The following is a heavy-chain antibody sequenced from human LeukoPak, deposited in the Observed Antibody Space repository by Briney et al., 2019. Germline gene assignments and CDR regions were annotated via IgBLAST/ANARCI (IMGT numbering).Heavy chain of an antibody. CDR3: ARDGYSYAQLDY. CDR2: IIPIFGTA. J-gene: IGHJ4*02. V-gene: IGHV1-69*01. D-gene: IGHD5-18*01. CDR1: GGTFSSYA. Sequence: SVKVSCKASGGTFSSYAISWVRQAPGQGLEWMGGIIPIFGTANYAQKFQGRVTITADESTSTAYMELSTLRSEDTAVYYRARDGYSYAQLDYWGQGTLVTVSS.